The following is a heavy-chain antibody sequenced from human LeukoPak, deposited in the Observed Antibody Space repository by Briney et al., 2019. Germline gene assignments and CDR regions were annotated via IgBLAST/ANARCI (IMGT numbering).Heavy chain of an antibody. CDR3: ARDSPRLSGWLGHFDY. CDR1: GFTFRNYA. D-gene: IGHD6-19*01. J-gene: IGHJ4*02. V-gene: IGHV3-30-3*01. CDR2: ISSDGSSK. Sequence: PGGSLRLSCAASGFTFRNYAMYWVRQAPGKGLEWVAVISSDGSSKNYADSMKGQFTISRDNSKNTLFLQMNNLRAEDTAVYYCARDSPRLSGWLGHFDYWGQGTLVTVSS.